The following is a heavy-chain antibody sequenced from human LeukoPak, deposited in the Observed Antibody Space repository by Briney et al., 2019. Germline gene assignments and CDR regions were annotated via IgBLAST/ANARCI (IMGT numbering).Heavy chain of an antibody. CDR3: ARDRNYYGMDV. Sequence: SETLSLTCTVSGGSISSYYWSWIRQPAGKGLEWIGRIYTSGSTNYNASLKSRVSMSVDTSKNQFSLKLSSVTAADTAVYYCARDRNYYGMDVWGQGTTVTVSS. V-gene: IGHV4-4*07. CDR2: IYTSGST. J-gene: IGHJ6*02. CDR1: GGSISSYY.